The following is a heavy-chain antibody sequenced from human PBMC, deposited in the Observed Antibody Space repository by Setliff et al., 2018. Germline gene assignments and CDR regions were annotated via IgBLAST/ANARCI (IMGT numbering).Heavy chain of an antibody. Sequence: ASVKVSCKGSGYILSSYGISWVRQAPGQGLEWMGWISPYNGVTNYAQRFQGRVTMTTDTSTSAAYMELRSLRSDDTAVYYCSRLVRFCTRTACQRLSGGEFWGQGTLVTVSS. D-gene: IGHD2-8*01. V-gene: IGHV1-18*01. CDR1: GYILSSYG. CDR2: ISPYNGVT. J-gene: IGHJ4*02. CDR3: SRLVRFCTRTACQRLSGGEF.